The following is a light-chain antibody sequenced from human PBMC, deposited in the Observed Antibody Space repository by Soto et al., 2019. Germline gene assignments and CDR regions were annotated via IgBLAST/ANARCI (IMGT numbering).Light chain of an antibody. V-gene: IGKV3-20*01. CDR1: QSVSSSS. CDR3: QQYGGSPRT. J-gene: IGKJ1*01. CDR2: DAS. Sequence: EIVLTQSPGTLSLSPGERATLSCRASQSVSSSSLAWYQQKRGQAPRLLIHDASSRATGIPDRFSGSGSGTDFTLTISRLEPEDFGVYYCQQYGGSPRTFGQGTKVEVK.